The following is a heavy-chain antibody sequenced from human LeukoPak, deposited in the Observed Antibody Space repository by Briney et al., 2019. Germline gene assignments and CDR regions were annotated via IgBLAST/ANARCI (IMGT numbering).Heavy chain of an antibody. CDR3: ARLYDFWSGPSDYYYMDV. D-gene: IGHD3-3*01. CDR1: GGTFSSYA. CDR2: IIPISGTA. J-gene: IGHJ6*03. V-gene: IGHV1-69*05. Sequence: GASVKVSCKASGGTFSSYAISWVRQAPGQGLEWMGGIIPISGTANYAQKFQGRVTITTDESTSTAYMELSSLRSEDTAVYYCARLYDFWSGPSDYYYMDVWGKGTTVTVSS.